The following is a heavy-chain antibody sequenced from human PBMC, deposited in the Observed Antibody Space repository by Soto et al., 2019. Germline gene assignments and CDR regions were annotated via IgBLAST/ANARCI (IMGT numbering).Heavy chain of an antibody. CDR2: MYHSGTF. CDR1: GGSIGGVGYS. CDR3: ARAQFYSGSGNYNNLMFDA. Sequence: SETLSLTCAVSGGSIGGVGYSWSWIRQPPGGGLEWIGYMYHSGTFLKSPSLKTRLTMSLDMSKNQFSLTLNSMTAADTAVYYCARAQFYSGSGNYNNLMFDAWGQGIQVTGS. J-gene: IGHJ5*02. V-gene: IGHV4-30-2*01. D-gene: IGHD3-10*01.